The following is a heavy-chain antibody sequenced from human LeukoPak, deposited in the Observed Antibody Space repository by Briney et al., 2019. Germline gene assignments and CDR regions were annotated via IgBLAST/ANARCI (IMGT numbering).Heavy chain of an antibody. Sequence: SETLSLTCTVPGGSISYYYWSWIRQSPGKGLEWIGYIYYSGTTNYNPSLKSRVTISVDTSKNQFSLQLRSVTAADTAVYYCAREDPQTTVPEGMDVWGQGTTVTVSS. CDR2: IYYSGTT. D-gene: IGHD4-17*01. J-gene: IGHJ6*02. V-gene: IGHV4-59*01. CDR3: AREDPQTTVPEGMDV. CDR1: GGSISYYY.